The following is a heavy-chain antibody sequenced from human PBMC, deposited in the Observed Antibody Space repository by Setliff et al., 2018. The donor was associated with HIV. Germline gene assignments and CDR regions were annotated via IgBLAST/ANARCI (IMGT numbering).Heavy chain of an antibody. V-gene: IGHV3-21*01. CDR3: ARDFLGDGYMDV. CDR1: GFIFNSYA. CDR2: ISSSSSYI. J-gene: IGHJ6*03. Sequence: GESLKISCTASGFIFNSYAMSWVRQAPGKGLEWVSSISSSSSYIYHADSVKGRFTISRDNAKNSLYLQMNSLRAEDTAVYYCARDFLGDGYMDVWGKGTTVTVSS. D-gene: IGHD3-16*01.